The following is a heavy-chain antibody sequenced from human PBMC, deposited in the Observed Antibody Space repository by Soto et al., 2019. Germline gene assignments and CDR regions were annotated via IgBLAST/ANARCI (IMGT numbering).Heavy chain of an antibody. D-gene: IGHD1-1*01. V-gene: IGHV3-7*03. CDR1: GFTFTSHW. Sequence: PGGSLRPSCEASGFTFTSHWMTWVRQAPGKGLEWVANIKEDGSDKYYVDSVKGRFTISRDNAKNSVYPQMNSLRSEDTAVYYCTRTTDNESNSFYRAFMYWGLGTLVTVSS. J-gene: IGHJ4*02. CDR3: TRTTDNESNSFYRAFMY. CDR2: IKEDGSDK.